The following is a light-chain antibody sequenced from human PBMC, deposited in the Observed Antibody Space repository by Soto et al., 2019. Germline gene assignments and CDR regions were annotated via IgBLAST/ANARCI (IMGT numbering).Light chain of an antibody. J-gene: IGKJ1*01. CDR1: QFVSRR. Sequence: EIVVTQSPATLSASPGERVTLSCRASQFVSRRLAWYQQRLGQVPRLLLYDTSTRAPGISARFSGSGSGTEFTLTISSLRSEDFAVYYCQEYIHWPPGMFGPGTTVAIK. V-gene: IGKV3-15*01. CDR2: DTS. CDR3: QEYIHWPPGM.